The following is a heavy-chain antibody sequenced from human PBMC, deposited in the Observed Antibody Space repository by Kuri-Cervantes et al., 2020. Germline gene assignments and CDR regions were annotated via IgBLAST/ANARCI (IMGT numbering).Heavy chain of an antibody. J-gene: IGHJ3*02. CDR3: ANRRDAFDI. CDR2: ISSSSYI. V-gene: IGHV3-21*04. Sequence: GESLKISCAASGFTFSSYSMNWVRQAPGKGLEWVSSISSSSYIYYADSVKGRFTISRDNAKNSLYLQMNSLRAEDTTVYYCANRRDAFDIWGQGTMVTVSS. CDR1: GFTFSSYS.